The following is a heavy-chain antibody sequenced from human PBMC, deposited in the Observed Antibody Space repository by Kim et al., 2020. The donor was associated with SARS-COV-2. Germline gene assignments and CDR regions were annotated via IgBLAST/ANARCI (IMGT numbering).Heavy chain of an antibody. CDR3: ARWGYSYGYGLAAFDI. CDR1: GYTFTSYG. J-gene: IGHJ3*02. D-gene: IGHD5-18*01. Sequence: ASVKVSCKASGYTFTSYGISWVRQAPGQGLEWMGWISAYNGNTNYAQKLQGRVTMTTDTSTSTAYMELRSLRSDDTAVYYCARWGYSYGYGLAAFDIWGQGTMVTVSS. CDR2: ISAYNGNT. V-gene: IGHV1-18*04.